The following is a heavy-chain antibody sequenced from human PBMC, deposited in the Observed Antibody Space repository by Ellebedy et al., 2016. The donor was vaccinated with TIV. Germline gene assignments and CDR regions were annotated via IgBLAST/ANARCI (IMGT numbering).Heavy chain of an antibody. V-gene: IGHV4-39*07. CDR3: AGGISVAGTSLGF. J-gene: IGHJ4*02. CDR2: IYYSGST. Sequence: SETLSLTCTVSGGSISSSSYYWGWIRQPPGKGLEWIGSIYYSGSTNYNPSLKSRVTISADTSKNQFSLMLNSVTAADTAVYYCAGGISVAGTSLGFWGQGTLVTVSS. D-gene: IGHD6-19*01. CDR1: GGSISSSSYY.